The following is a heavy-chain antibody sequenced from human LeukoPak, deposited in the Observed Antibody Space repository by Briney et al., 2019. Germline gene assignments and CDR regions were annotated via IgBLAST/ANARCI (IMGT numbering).Heavy chain of an antibody. CDR3: AHTGYGSGSYLRYYYFGLDV. D-gene: IGHD3-10*01. CDR2: IYWDDDK. CDR1: GLSLTPREVS. V-gene: IGHV2-5*02. J-gene: IGHJ6*02. Sequence: SGPTLVKPAQTLTPTCTLSGLSLTPREVSAGLVRQPPGKALEWLALIYWDDDKRYNPSLKTRLTITKDTSKNQVVLTMTNMDPVDTATYYCAHTGYGSGSYLRYYYFGLDVWGQGTTVTVSS.